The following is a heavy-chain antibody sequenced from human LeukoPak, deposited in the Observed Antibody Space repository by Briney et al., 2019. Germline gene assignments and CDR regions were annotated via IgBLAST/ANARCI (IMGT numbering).Heavy chain of an antibody. V-gene: IGHV3-30-3*01. D-gene: IGHD4-17*01. Sequence: GGSLRLSCAASGFTFSSYAMHWVRQAPGKGLEWVAVISYDGSSKYYADSVKGRFTISRDNSKNTLYLQMNSLRAEDTAVYYCARAPVTTDYYGMDVWGQGTTVTVSS. CDR3: ARAPVTTDYYGMDV. CDR2: ISYDGSSK. CDR1: GFTFSSYA. J-gene: IGHJ6*02.